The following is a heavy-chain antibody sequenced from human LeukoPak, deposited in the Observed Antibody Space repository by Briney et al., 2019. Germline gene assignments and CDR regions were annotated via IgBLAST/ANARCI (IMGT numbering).Heavy chain of an antibody. V-gene: IGHV3-23*01. CDR3: AKDGPSSFYYDSSGYNCFDY. Sequence: PGGSLRLSCAASGFTFSSYAVSWVRQAPGKGLEWVSAISGSGGSTYCADSVKGRFTISRDNSKNTLYLQMNSLRAEDTAVYYCAKDGPSSFYYDSSGYNCFDYWGQGTLVTVSS. CDR1: GFTFSSYA. D-gene: IGHD3-22*01. J-gene: IGHJ4*02. CDR2: ISGSGGST.